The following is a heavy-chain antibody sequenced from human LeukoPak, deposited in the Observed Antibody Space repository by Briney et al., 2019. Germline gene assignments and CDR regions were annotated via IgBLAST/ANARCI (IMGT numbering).Heavy chain of an antibody. J-gene: IGHJ3*02. CDR1: GFTFSSYV. CDR2: ISGGGGRT. D-gene: IGHD3-22*01. V-gene: IGHV3-23*01. CDR3: AKGTGYCDSSGYDPFDI. Sequence: PGGSLRLSCAASGFTFSSYVMSSVRQAPGKGLEWVSAISGGGGRTYYADSVKGRFTISRDNSKNTLYLQMNSLRAEDTAVYYCAKGTGYCDSSGYDPFDIWGQGTMVTVSS.